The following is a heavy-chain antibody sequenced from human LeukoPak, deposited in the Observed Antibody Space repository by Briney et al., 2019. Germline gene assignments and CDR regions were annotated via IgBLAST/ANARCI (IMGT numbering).Heavy chain of an antibody. D-gene: IGHD1-7*01. J-gene: IGHJ4*02. CDR3: ARGYNWNYGSCYFDY. V-gene: IGHV3-21*01. CDR1: GFTFSSYS. CDR2: ISSSSSYI. Sequence: PGGSLRLSCAASGFTFSSYSMNWVRQAPGKGLEWVSSISSSSSYIYYADSVKGRLTISRDNAKNSLYLQMNSLRAEDTAVYYCARGYNWNYGSCYFDYWGQGTLVTVSS.